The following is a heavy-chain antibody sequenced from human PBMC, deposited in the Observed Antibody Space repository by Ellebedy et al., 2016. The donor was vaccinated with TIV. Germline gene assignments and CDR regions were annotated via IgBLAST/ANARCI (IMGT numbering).Heavy chain of an antibody. CDR1: GGSFSGYY. J-gene: IGHJ3*02. CDR3: ARVVWQQPVSYAFDI. Sequence: MPSETLSLTCAVYGGSFSGYYWSWIRQPPGKGLEWIGEINHSGSTNYNPSLKSRVTILVDTSKNQFSLRLTSVTAADTAVYYCARVVWQQPVSYAFDIWGQGTMVTVSS. V-gene: IGHV4-34*01. D-gene: IGHD6-13*01. CDR2: INHSGST.